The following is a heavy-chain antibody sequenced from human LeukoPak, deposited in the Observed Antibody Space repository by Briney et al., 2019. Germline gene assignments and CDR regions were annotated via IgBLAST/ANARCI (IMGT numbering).Heavy chain of an antibody. J-gene: IGHJ4*02. V-gene: IGHV3-23*01. CDR1: GFTFTSYT. CDR3: ARLDASGLDY. Sequence: PGGSLRLSCAASGFTFTSYTMSWVRQAPGKGLEWVSSISGSGGGTFYANSVKGRFTISRDNAKNSLYLQMNSLRADDTAVYYCARLDASGLDYWGQGTLVTVSS. CDR2: ISGSGGGT. D-gene: IGHD6-19*01.